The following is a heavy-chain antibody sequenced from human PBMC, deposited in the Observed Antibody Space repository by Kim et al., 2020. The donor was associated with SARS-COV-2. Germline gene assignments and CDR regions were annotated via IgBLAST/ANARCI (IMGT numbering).Heavy chain of an antibody. D-gene: IGHD3-16*02. Sequence: GGSLRLSCAASGFTFSSYAMSWVRQAPGKGLEWVSAISGSGGSTYYADSVKGRFTISRDNSKNTLYLQMNSLRAEDTAVYYCAKATIKFGGVIPFDYWGQGTLVTVSS. CDR2: ISGSGGST. J-gene: IGHJ4*02. CDR3: AKATIKFGGVIPFDY. V-gene: IGHV3-23*01. CDR1: GFTFSSYA.